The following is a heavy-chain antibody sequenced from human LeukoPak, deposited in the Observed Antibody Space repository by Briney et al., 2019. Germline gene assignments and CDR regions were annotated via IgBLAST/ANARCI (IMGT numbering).Heavy chain of an antibody. Sequence: PGGSLRLSCAASGFTFSSYAMSWVRQAPGKGLEWVSSISSGNSYIYYEDSVKGRFTISRDNAENSLYLQMNSLRAEDTAVYYCARGPPIDYWGQGTLVTVSS. V-gene: IGHV3-21*01. J-gene: IGHJ4*02. CDR1: GFTFSSYA. CDR2: ISSGNSYI. CDR3: ARGPPIDY.